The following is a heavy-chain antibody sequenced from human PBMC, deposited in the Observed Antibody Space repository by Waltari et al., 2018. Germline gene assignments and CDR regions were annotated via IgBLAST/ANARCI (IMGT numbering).Heavy chain of an antibody. J-gene: IGHJ4*02. Sequence: QVQLVQSGAEGKKPGAAVTVPCKASEATVNRYYIQWVRQAPGQGLEWMGWINPNSGDKNYGAKFRGRVTMTRDTSIHTAYMELSRLRSDDTAIYFCARAIGWEQIDYWGQGTLVTVSS. CDR1: EATVNRYY. CDR3: ARAIGWEQIDY. CDR2: INPNSGDK. V-gene: IGHV1-2*02. D-gene: IGHD1-26*01.